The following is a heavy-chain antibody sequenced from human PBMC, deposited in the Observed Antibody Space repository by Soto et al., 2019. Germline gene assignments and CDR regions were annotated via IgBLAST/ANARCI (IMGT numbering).Heavy chain of an antibody. V-gene: IGHV4-59*01. CDR3: ARALDYGDLDY. J-gene: IGHJ4*02. CDR1: GGSISSYY. D-gene: IGHD4-17*01. CDR2: IYYSGST. Sequence: PSETLSLTCTVSGGSISSYYWSWIRQPPGKGLEWIGYIYYSGSTNYNPSLKSRVTISVDTSKNQFSLKLSSVTDADTAVYYCARALDYGDLDYWGQGTLVTVSS.